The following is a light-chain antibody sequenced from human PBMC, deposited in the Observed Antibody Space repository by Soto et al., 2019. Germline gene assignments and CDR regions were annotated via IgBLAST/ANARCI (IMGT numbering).Light chain of an antibody. J-gene: IGLJ1*01. V-gene: IGLV2-18*01. CDR1: STDFVSYNR. Sequence: QSALTQPPSVSGSPGQSVTISCTGTSTDFVSYNRVFWYQQPPGTAPKLIIYEASNRPSGVPDRFSGSKSGNTASLTISGLQAADEADYYCSLYTSENTYVFGTGTK. CDR3: SLYTSENTYV. CDR2: EAS.